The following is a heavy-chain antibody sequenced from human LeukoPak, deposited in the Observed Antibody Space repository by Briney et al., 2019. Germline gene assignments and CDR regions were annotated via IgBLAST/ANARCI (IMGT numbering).Heavy chain of an antibody. D-gene: IGHD1-1*01. V-gene: IGHV3-74*01. CDR1: GFTFSTSW. J-gene: IGHJ6*03. CDR2: INTDGSST. CDR3: ASHWNGAYYYCMNV. Sequence: GGSLRLSCAASGFTFSTSWMHWVRQVPGKGLVWVSHINTDGSSTNYADSVKGRFTISRDNAKNTLYLQMNSLRAEDTAMYYCASHWNGAYYYCMNVWGKGTTVTVSS.